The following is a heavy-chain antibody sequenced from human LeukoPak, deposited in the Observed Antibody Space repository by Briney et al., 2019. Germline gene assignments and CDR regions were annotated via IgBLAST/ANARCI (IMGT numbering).Heavy chain of an antibody. V-gene: IGHV3-53*01. Sequence: GGSLRLSCAASGFTFRAYTVNWVRQAPGKGLDWVSIIYDGGNTYYADSVKGRFTISGDRSKNTLYLQMNSQRAEDTAVYYCARAQSRYSGYDSFPFDSWGQGTLVTVSS. CDR3: ARAQSRYSGYDSFPFDS. CDR2: IYDGGNT. CDR1: GFTFRAYT. D-gene: IGHD5-12*01. J-gene: IGHJ4*02.